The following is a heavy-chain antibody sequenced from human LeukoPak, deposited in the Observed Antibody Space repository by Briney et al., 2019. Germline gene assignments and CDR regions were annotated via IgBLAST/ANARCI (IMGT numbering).Heavy chain of an antibody. V-gene: IGHV1-2*02. CDR2: INPNSGGT. D-gene: IGHD2-2*01. CDR1: GYTFTGYY. Sequence: GASVKVSCKASGYTFTGYYMHWVRQAPGQEREWMGWINPNSGGTNYVHKFQGRVTMTRDTSISTAYMDLSRLGSDDTAVYYCARDDCTRTSCKSFDFWGQGTLVTVSS. J-gene: IGHJ4*02. CDR3: ARDDCTRTSCKSFDF.